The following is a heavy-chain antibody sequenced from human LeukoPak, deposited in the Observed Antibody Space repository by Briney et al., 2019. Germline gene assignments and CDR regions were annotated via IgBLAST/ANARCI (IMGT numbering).Heavy chain of an antibody. V-gene: IGHV3-30*18. D-gene: IGHD6-13*01. CDR1: GFTFSSYG. CDR2: ISYDGSNK. CDR3: AKDGGSSWYYFDY. J-gene: IGHJ4*02. Sequence: GGSLRLSCAASGFTFSSYGMHWVRQAPGKGLEWVAVISYDGSNKYYADSVKGRFTISRDNSKNTLYLHMNSLRAEDTALYYCAKDGGSSWYYFDYWGQGTLVTVSS.